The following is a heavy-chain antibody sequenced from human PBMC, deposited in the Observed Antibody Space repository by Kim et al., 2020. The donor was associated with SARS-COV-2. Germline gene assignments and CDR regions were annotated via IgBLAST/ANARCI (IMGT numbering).Heavy chain of an antibody. Sequence: SETLSLTCTVSGGSISGYYWSWIRQPPGKGLEWIGYIYYSGSTNYNPSLKSRVTISVDTSKNQFSLKLSSVTTADTAVYYCARLGGYSGYASVFGVYYYYSYMAVWGKGTTFTVSS. CDR2: IYYSGST. V-gene: IGHV4-59*08. J-gene: IGHJ6*03. CDR1: GGSISGYY. CDR3: ARLGGYSGYASVFGVYYYYSYMAV. D-gene: IGHD5-12*01.